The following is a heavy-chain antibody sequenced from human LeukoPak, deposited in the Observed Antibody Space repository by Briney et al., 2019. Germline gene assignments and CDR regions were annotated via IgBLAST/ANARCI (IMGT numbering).Heavy chain of an antibody. CDR2: IYHSGST. D-gene: IGHD5-24*01. J-gene: IGHJ5*02. V-gene: IGHV4-30-2*01. CDR1: GVSISSGGYY. Sequence: PSETLSLTCTVSGVSISSGGYYWSWIRQPPGKGLEWIGYIYHSGSTYYNPSLKSRVTISVDRSKNQFSLKLSSVTAADTAVYYCARDQGRHGYNPWGQGTLVTVSS. CDR3: ARDQGRHGYNP.